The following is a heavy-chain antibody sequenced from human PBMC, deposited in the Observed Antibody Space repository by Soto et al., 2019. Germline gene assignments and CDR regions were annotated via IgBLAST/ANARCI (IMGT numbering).Heavy chain of an antibody. CDR2: INHVGGT. Sequence: SETLSLTCAVYGGFLSESYWTWIRQPPGKGPEWIGEINHVGGTNYNPSLKSRVTMSVDTSQNQFSLRLISVTVADTAMYFCVRIRYQLPSSVLWLDPWGQGTPVTVSS. CDR1: GGFLSESY. D-gene: IGHD3-16*01. J-gene: IGHJ5*02. CDR3: VRIRYQLPSSVLWLDP. V-gene: IGHV4-34*01.